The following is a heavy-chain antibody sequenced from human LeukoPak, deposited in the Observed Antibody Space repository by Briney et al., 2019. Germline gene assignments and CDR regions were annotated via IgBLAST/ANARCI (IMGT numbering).Heavy chain of an antibody. V-gene: IGHV4-30-2*01. CDR2: IYHSGST. Sequence: PSDTLSLTCTVSGGSISSGGYYWSWIRQPPGKGLEWIGYIYHSGSTYYNPSLKSRVTISVDRSKNQFSLKLSSVTAADTAVYYCAGRGSYYYFDYWGQGTLVTVSS. D-gene: IGHD1-26*01. J-gene: IGHJ4*02. CDR3: AGRGSYYYFDY. CDR1: GGSISSGGYY.